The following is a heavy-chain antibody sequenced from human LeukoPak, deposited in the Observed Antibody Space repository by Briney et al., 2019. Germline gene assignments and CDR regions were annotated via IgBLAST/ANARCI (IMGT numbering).Heavy chain of an antibody. CDR2: IYTSGST. V-gene: IGHV4-61*02. CDR1: GGSISSGTYY. CDR3: ARDGDYGEED. Sequence: SETLSLTCTVSGGSISSGTYYWSWIRQPAGKGLEWIGRIYTSGSTNYNPSLKSRITISVDTSKNQSSLKLSSVTAADTAVYYCARDGDYGEEDWGQGTLVTVSS. D-gene: IGHD4-17*01. J-gene: IGHJ4*02.